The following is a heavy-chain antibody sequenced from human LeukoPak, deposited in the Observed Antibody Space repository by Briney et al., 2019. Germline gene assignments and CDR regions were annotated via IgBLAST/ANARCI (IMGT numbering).Heavy chain of an antibody. D-gene: IGHD2-21*02. V-gene: IGHV5-51*01. CDR1: GYRFTNYW. CDR3: ARQMKPKESTYPWGWGPNTVVTDVSGAFDM. J-gene: IGHJ3*02. CDR2: IYPSDSNT. Sequence: NRGESLKISCQTSGYRFTNYWIGWVRQVPGNGLEWMGIIYPSDSNTRYSPSFQGRVTISADKSISTTYLQWHSLKASDTAIYYCARQMKPKESTYPWGWGPNTVVTDVSGAFDMWGQGTMVTVSS.